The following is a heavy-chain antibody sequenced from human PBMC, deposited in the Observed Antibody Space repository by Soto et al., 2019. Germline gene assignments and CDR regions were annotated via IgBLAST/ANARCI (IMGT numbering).Heavy chain of an antibody. Sequence: QLQLQESGPGLVKPSETLSLTCIVSGGSISSSSFYWGWIRQPPGKGLEWIGSIYYSGSTYHNPSLKSRVTISVYTSKNQFSRKLSSVTAADTAVYYCARQFMITNACDIWGQGTMVTVSS. D-gene: IGHD3-16*01. J-gene: IGHJ3*02. CDR1: GGSISSSSFY. V-gene: IGHV4-39*01. CDR3: ARQFMITNACDI. CDR2: IYYSGST.